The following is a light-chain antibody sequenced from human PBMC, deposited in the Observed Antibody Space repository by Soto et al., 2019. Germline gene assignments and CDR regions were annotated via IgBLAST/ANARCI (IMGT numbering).Light chain of an antibody. V-gene: IGKV2-28*01. Sequence: DIVMTQSPLSLPVTPGEPASISCRSSQSLLHSNGFKYLDWYLQKPGQSPQLLIYLGSNRASGVPDRFSGSGSGTDFTLKISRVEAEDVGDYYCMQALQIPLTFGGGTKVDIK. CDR2: LGS. CDR1: QSLLHSNGFKY. J-gene: IGKJ4*01. CDR3: MQALQIPLT.